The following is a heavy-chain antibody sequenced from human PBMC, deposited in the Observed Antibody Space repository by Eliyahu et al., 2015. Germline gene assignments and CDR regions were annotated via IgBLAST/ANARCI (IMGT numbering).Heavy chain of an antibody. CDR3: ARQRGIWSHFDY. Sequence: YEMNWVRQAPGKGXEWXAXISRTGNTIYYADSVKGRFTISRDNAKNSVYLQMNSLRVEDTAIYYCARQRGIWSHFDYWGQGTLVTASS. CDR2: ISRTGNTI. D-gene: IGHD3-16*01. V-gene: IGHV3-48*03. CDR1: YE. J-gene: IGHJ4*02.